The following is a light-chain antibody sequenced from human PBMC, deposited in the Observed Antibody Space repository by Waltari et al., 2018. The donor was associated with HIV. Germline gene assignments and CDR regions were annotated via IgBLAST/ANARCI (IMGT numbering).Light chain of an antibody. J-gene: IGLJ2*01. V-gene: IGLV2-14*01. Sequence: QSALTQPASVSGSPGQSITISCTGTSSEVGGSNYVSWYQHHPGRAPKLMIYEVSNRPSGVSNRFSGSKSGNTASLTISGLQAEDEADYYCSSYTSSSPLFGGGTKLTVL. CDR2: EVS. CDR1: SSEVGGSNY. CDR3: SSYTSSSPL.